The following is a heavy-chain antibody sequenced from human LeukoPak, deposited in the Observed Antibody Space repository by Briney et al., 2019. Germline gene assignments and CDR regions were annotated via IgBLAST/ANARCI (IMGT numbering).Heavy chain of an antibody. CDR3: TRVGYIDEGIDY. J-gene: IGHJ4*02. Sequence: GGSLRLSCAASGITFSRFWMSWVRQAPGKGLQWVANINQDGSEKHYVDSVKGRFTISRDNAKNSLYLQMNSLRAEDTAIYYCTRVGYIDEGIDYWGQGTLVTVSS. V-gene: IGHV3-7*04. CDR2: INQDGSEK. CDR1: GITFSRFW. D-gene: IGHD5-24*01.